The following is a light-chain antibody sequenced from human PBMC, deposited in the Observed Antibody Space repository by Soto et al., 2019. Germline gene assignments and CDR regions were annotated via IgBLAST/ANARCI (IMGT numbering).Light chain of an antibody. J-gene: IGKJ5*01. V-gene: IGKV3-20*01. Sequence: EIVLTQSPGTLSLSPGERATLSCRASQSVSSSYLAWYQQKPGQAPRLLIYGASSRATGIPDRFSGSGSGTDFTLTISRLEPEDGAVDYCQQYGSAPSITFGQGTRLEIK. CDR2: GAS. CDR3: QQYGSAPSIT. CDR1: QSVSSSY.